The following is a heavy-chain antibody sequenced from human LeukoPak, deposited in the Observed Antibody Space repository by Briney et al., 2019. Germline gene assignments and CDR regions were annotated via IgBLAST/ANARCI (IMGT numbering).Heavy chain of an antibody. D-gene: IGHD1-26*01. V-gene: IGHV3-48*01. CDR1: GFTFSSYN. Sequence: PGGSLRLSCAASGFTFSSYNMNWVRQAPGKGLEWVSYISSSSSAIYYSDSVKGRFTISRDNAKNSLYLQMNSLRAEDTAVYYCARDPPCSVGGTKILWDWGQGTLVTVSS. CDR2: ISSSSSAI. CDR3: ARDPPCSVGGTKILWD. J-gene: IGHJ4*02.